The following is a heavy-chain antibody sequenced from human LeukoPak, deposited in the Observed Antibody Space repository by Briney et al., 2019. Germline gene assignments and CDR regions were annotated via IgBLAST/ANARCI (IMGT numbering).Heavy chain of an antibody. CDR3: AKDKFYYGSGSHDY. V-gene: IGHV3-9*01. J-gene: IGHJ4*02. Sequence: GGSLRLSCAASGFTFSSYSMNWVRQAPGKGLEWVSGISWNSGSIGYADSVKGRFTISRDNAKNSLYLQMNSLRAEDTALYYCAKDKFYYGSGSHDYWGQGTLVTVSS. CDR2: ISWNSGSI. D-gene: IGHD3-10*01. CDR1: GFTFSSYS.